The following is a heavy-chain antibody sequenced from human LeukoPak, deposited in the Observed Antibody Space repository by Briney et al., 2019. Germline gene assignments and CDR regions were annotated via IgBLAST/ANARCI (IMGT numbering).Heavy chain of an antibody. CDR1: GGSISSGSNY. Sequence: PSQTLSLTCTVSGGSISSGSNYWSWIRQSAGKGLEWIGRLYSSGTTNYNPSLKSRVTISVDTSKNQFSLKLSSVTAADTAVYYCARWGKLVPPYYYYYMDVWGKGTTVTVSS. CDR3: ARWGKLVPPYYYYYMDV. D-gene: IGHD6-13*01. V-gene: IGHV4-61*02. CDR2: LYSSGTT. J-gene: IGHJ6*03.